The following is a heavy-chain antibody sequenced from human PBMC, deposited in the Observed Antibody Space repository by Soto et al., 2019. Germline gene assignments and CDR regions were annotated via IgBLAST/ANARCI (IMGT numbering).Heavy chain of an antibody. CDR1: GFTFITYS. CDR2: ISSSSTI. V-gene: IGHV3-48*01. CDR3: ARDSTFDYGGADYYYYYGMDV. J-gene: IGHJ6*02. Sequence: GGSLRLSCAASGFTFITYSMNWVRQAPGKGLEWVSSISSSSTIHYADSVKGRFTISRDNSKNTLYLQMNSLRAEDTAVYYCARDSTFDYGGADYYYYYGMDVWGQGTMVTVSS. D-gene: IGHD4-17*01.